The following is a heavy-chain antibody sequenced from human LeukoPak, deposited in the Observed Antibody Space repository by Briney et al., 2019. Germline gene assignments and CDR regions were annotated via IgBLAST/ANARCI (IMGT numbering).Heavy chain of an antibody. V-gene: IGHV1-69*13. CDR3: ARDLVGARGFDY. Sequence: SVKVSCKASGYTFTSYGISWVRQAPGQGLEWMGGIIPIFGTANYAQKFQGRVTITADESTSTAYMELNSLRSEDTAVYYCARDLVGARGFDYWGQGTLVTVSS. J-gene: IGHJ4*02. CDR1: GYTFTSYG. D-gene: IGHD1-26*01. CDR2: IIPIFGTA.